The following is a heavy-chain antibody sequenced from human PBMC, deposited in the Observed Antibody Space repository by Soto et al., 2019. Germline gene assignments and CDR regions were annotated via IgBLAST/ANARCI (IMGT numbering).Heavy chain of an antibody. Sequence: QVQLVQSGAEVKKPGSSVKVSCKASGGTFNNYVLSWIRQAPGQGLEWIGGIIPMLGTSNYAQKFRDRVTISADEFTSTAYMELSSLRSEATAMYYCARLQGRGTYPELWRGDFDSWGQGTLVTVSS. CDR3: ARLQGRGTYPELWRGDFDS. J-gene: IGHJ4*02. CDR1: GGTFNNYV. D-gene: IGHD3-3*01. CDR2: IIPMLGTS. V-gene: IGHV1-69*01.